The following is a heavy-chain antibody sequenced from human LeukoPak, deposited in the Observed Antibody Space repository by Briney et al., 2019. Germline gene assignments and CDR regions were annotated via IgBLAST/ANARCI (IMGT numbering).Heavy chain of an antibody. D-gene: IGHD5-24*01. V-gene: IGHV3-7*01. J-gene: IGHJ6*02. CDR2: IKQDGSVK. Sequence: GGSLRLSCTASGFTFSNFWMGWVRQAPGKGLEWVANIKQDGSVKYYVDSVKGRFTISRDNAKNSLYLQMNSLRAEDTAVYYCALLDGDYYYYYGMDVWGQGTTVTVPS. CDR1: GFTFSNFW. CDR3: ALLDGDYYYYYGMDV.